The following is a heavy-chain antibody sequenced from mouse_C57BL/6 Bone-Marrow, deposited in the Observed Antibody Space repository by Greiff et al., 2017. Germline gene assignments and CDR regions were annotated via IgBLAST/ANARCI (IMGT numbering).Heavy chain of an antibody. D-gene: IGHD2-5*01. CDR1: GYTFTSYW. Sequence: VQLQQPGAELVKPGASVKLSCKASGYTFTSYWMHWVKQRPGQGLEWIGMIHPNSGSTNYNEKFKSKATLTVDNSSSTAYMQLSSLTSEDSAVYYCAREEYSIFGACFAYWGQGTLVTVSA. CDR2: IHPNSGST. V-gene: IGHV1-64*01. CDR3: AREEYSIFGACFAY. J-gene: IGHJ3*01.